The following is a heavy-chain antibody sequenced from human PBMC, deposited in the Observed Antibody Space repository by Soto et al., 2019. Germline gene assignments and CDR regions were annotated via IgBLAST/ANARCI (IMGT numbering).Heavy chain of an antibody. V-gene: IGHV4-59*01. D-gene: IGHD4-17*01. CDR2: IYYSGST. Sequence: SETLSLTCTLSGGSISSYYWSWIRQPPGKGLEWIGYIYYSGSTNYNPSLKSRVTISVDTSKNQFSLKLSSVTAADTAVYYWARAYGDYVFDYWGQGTLVTVS. J-gene: IGHJ4*02. CDR3: ARAYGDYVFDY. CDR1: GGSISSYY.